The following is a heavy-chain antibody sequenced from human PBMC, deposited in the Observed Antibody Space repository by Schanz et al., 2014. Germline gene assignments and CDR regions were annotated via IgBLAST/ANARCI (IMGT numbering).Heavy chain of an antibody. V-gene: IGHV3-48*01. D-gene: IGHD2-15*01. CDR1: GFGFSSYS. CDR3: AKTPREYCNYDSCPNWFDS. CDR2: VSRSTPDI. J-gene: IGHJ5*01. Sequence: EMQLLESGGGLIQPGGSLRLSCAASGFGFSSYSMNWVRQAPGKGLEWVSYVSRSTPDIYYADSVKGRFTMSRDNAKNSVFLQMNSLRAEDTAVYYCAKTPREYCNYDSCPNWFDSWGQGTLVTASS.